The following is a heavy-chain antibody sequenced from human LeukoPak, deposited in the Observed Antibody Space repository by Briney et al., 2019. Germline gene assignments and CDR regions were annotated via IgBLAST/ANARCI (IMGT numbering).Heavy chain of an antibody. J-gene: IGHJ4*02. CDR1: GFTFSSYG. Sequence: PGRSLRLSCAASGFTFSSYGMHWVRQAPGKGLEWVSIIYSTGGKYYADSVKGRFTISRDNSKHTLYLQMNSLRGEDTAVYYCARGSDGWFAFDYWGQGILVTVSS. CDR3: ARGSDGWFAFDY. D-gene: IGHD6-19*01. CDR2: IYSTGGK. V-gene: IGHV3-NL1*01.